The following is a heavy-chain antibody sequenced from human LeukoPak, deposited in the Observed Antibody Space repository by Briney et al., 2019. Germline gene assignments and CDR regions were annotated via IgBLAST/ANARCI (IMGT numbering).Heavy chain of an antibody. D-gene: IGHD6-19*01. CDR3: ARGSYDSGLR. J-gene: IGHJ4*02. CDR2: TYYRSKWYN. V-gene: IGHV6-1*01. Sequence: SQTLSLTCAISGDSVSSSSAAWNWIRQSPSRGLEWLGRTYYRSKWYNNYAEFVKGRITINPDTSKNQFFLQLNSVTPEDTAVCYCARGSYDSGLRWGQGTLVTVSS. CDR1: GDSVSSSSAA.